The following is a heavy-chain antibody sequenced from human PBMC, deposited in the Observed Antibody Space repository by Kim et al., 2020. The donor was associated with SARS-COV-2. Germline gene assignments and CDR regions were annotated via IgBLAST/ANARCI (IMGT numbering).Heavy chain of an antibody. J-gene: IGHJ6*03. V-gene: IGHV4-39*01. D-gene: IGHD2-15*01. Sequence: YYSPSRKSRVTMSADTSKSQFSLRLSSVAAADTAVYYCARIYSSNFYLDVWGKGTSVTVSS. CDR3: ARIYSSNFYLDV.